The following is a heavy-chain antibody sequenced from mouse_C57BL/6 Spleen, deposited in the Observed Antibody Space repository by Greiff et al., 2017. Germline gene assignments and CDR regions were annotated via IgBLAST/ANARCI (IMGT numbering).Heavy chain of an antibody. CDR3: ARTDYHYYAMDY. V-gene: IGHV5-17*01. D-gene: IGHD2-4*01. CDR1: GFTFSDYG. CDR2: ISSGSSTI. J-gene: IGHJ4*01. Sequence: EVQRVESGGGLVKPGGSLKLSCAASGFTFSDYGMHWVRQAPEKGLEWVAYISSGSSTIYYADTVKGRFTISRDNAKNTLFLQMTSLRSEDTAMYYCARTDYHYYAMDYWGQGTSVTVSS.